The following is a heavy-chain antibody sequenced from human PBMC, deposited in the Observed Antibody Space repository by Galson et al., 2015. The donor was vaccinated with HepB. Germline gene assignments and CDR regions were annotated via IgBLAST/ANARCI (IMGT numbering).Heavy chain of an antibody. J-gene: IGHJ4*02. CDR3: ARFLPHYYDSSGYYYQLDY. CDR2: IIPIFGTA. V-gene: IGHV1-69*13. D-gene: IGHD3-22*01. Sequence: SVKVSCKASGGTFSSYAISWVRQAPGQGLEWMGGIIPIFGTANYAQKFQGRVTITADESTSTAYMEQSSLRSEDTAVYYCARFLPHYYDSSGYYYQLDYWGQGTLVTVSS. CDR1: GGTFSSYA.